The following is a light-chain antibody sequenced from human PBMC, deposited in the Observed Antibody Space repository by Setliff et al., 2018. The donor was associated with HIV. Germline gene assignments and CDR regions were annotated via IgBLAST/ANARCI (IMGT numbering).Light chain of an antibody. CDR1: SSDVGRYNL. J-gene: IGLJ1*01. V-gene: IGLV2-14*02. Sequence: QSALTQPASVSGSPGQSITISCTGTSSDVGRYNLVSWYQQHPGKAPKLMIYQATKRPSGVSNRFSGSKSGNTASLTISGLQAEDEADYYCQSYDSSLSRGVFGTGTKVTVL. CDR3: QSYDSSLSRGV. CDR2: QAT.